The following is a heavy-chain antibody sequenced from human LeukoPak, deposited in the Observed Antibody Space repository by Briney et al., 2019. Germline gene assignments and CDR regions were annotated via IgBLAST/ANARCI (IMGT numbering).Heavy chain of an antibody. CDR1: GFTFSNYG. J-gene: IGHJ3*02. D-gene: IGHD2-21*02. V-gene: IGHV3-30*02. Sequence: GGSLRLSCAASGFTFSNYGMHWVRQAPGKGLEWVAFIRYDGSNKYYADSVKGRFTISRDNSKNTLYLQMNSLRAEDTAVYYCAKDIPVGTDAFDIWGQGTMVTVSS. CDR2: IRYDGSNK. CDR3: AKDIPVGTDAFDI.